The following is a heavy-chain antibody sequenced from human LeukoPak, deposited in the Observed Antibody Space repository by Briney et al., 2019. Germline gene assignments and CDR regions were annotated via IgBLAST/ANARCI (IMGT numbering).Heavy chain of an antibody. V-gene: IGHV4-4*07. D-gene: IGHD2-8*02. CDR1: GGSISRYY. CDR3: ARGTATGLRYYGMDV. Sequence: SETLSLTCTVSGGSISRYYWSWIRQPAGEGREWSGRIYTSGSTNYNPSLKRRVTMSVETSDNQFSLKLSSVTAAETVVYYCARGTATGLRYYGMDVWGQGTTVTVSS. J-gene: IGHJ6*02. CDR2: IYTSGST.